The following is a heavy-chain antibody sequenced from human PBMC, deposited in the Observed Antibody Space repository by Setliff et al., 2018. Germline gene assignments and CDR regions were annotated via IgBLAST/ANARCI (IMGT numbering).Heavy chain of an antibody. V-gene: IGHV3-23*01. Sequence: GSLRLSCAASGFTFSASPMSWVRQAPGKGLEWVSTFSGSGVDTYYADSVKGRFTISRDYSKNTLFLQMTNLRVEDTAIYYCAKDRVPDGKWDFDSSGPGILVTVSS. J-gene: IGHJ4*02. CDR2: FSGSGVDT. CDR3: AKDRVPDGKWDFDS. CDR1: GFTFSASP. D-gene: IGHD2-8*01.